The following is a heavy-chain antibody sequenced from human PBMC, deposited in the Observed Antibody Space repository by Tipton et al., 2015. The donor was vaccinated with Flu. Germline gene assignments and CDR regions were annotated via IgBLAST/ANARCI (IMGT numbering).Heavy chain of an antibody. CDR1: GGSIVDSSYY. V-gene: IGHV4-39*01. CDR3: ARRGGGYQYLYGMDV. CDR2: IYYYGNT. Sequence: TLSLTCSVSGGSIVDSSYYWDWIRQPPGKGLEWIGSIYYYGNTYYNPSLKSRVTISVDTSKNQFSPKLSSLTAADTAVYYCARRGGGYQYLYGMDVWGQGTTVSVSS. J-gene: IGHJ6*02. D-gene: IGHD2-2*01.